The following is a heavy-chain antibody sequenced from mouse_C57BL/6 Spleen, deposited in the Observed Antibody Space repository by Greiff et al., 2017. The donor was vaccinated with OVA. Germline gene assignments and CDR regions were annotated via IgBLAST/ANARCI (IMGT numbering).Heavy chain of an antibody. CDR2: IYPGSGST. J-gene: IGHJ1*03. CDR3: ARYGPITTVVATRYFDV. D-gene: IGHD1-1*01. Sequence: VQLQQPGAELVKPGASVKMSCKASGYTFTSYWITWVKQRPGQGLEWIGDIYPGSGSTNYNEKFKSKATLTVDTSSSTAYMQLSSLTSEDSAVYYCARYGPITTVVATRYFDVWGTGTTVTVSS. CDR1: GYTFTSYW. V-gene: IGHV1-55*01.